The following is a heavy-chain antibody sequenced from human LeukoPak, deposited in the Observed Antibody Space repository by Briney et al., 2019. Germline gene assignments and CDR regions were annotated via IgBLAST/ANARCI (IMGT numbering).Heavy chain of an antibody. D-gene: IGHD3-10*01. J-gene: IGHJ4*02. CDR1: GFTFGSYA. CDR3: ARDPSGSPIYYFDY. Sequence: PGGSLRLSCAASGFTFGSYAMHWVRQAPGKGLEYVSAISSNGGSTYYANSVKGRFTISGDNSKNTLYLQMGSLRAEDMAVYYCARDPSGSPIYYFDYWGQGTLVTVSS. V-gene: IGHV3-64*01. CDR2: ISSNGGST.